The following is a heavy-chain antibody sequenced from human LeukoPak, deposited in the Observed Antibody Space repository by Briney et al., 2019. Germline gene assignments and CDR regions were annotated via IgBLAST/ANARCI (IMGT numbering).Heavy chain of an antibody. CDR3: ARIMVRGAHIDY. V-gene: IGHV4-39*07. CDR1: GGSISSSSYY. D-gene: IGHD3-10*01. J-gene: IGHJ4*02. Sequence: SETLSLTCTVSGGSISSSSYYWGWIRQPPGKGLEWIGSIYYSGSTYYNPSLKSRVTISVDTSKNQFSLKLSSVTAADTAVYYCARIMVRGAHIDYWGQGTLVTVSS. CDR2: IYYSGST.